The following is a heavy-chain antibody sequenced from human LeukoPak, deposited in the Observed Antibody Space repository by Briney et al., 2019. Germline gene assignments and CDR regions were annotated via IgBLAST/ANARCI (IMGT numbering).Heavy chain of an antibody. V-gene: IGHV3-74*01. Sequence: GGSLRLSCAASGFIFSSYWMHWVRHAPGKGLAWISRINTDGSSTSYADSVKGRFTISRDNAKNALYLQMNSLRAEDTAVYYCARDIVVVDYWGQGTLVTVSS. CDR1: GFIFSSYW. CDR2: INTDGSST. CDR3: ARDIVVVDY. D-gene: IGHD2-15*01. J-gene: IGHJ4*02.